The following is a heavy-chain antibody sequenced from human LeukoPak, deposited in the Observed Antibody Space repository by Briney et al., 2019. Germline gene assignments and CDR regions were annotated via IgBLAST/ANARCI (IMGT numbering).Heavy chain of an antibody. CDR3: ARPIGKGRDY. CDR2: IKQDGSEK. V-gene: IGHV3-7*01. CDR1: GFTFSGYW. J-gene: IGHJ4*02. Sequence: GGSLRLPCAASGFTFSGYWMTWVRQAPGKGLEWVANIKQDGSEKSYVDSVKGRLTISRDNAKNSVSLQMNSLRAEDTAVYYCARPIGKGRDYWGQGTLVTVSS. D-gene: IGHD1-26*01.